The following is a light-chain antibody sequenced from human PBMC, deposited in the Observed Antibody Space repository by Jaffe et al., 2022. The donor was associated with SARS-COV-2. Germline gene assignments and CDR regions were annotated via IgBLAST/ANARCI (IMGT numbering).Light chain of an antibody. CDR3: QQSSSSPYN. J-gene: IGKJ2*01. V-gene: IGKV1-39*01. CDR2: GIS. CDR1: QTIWRF. Sequence: DIQMTQSPSSLSASVGDRVTITCRASQTIWRFLNWYQQKPGKAPTLLIYGISTLQSGVPARFSGSGSGTDFTLTISSLKPEDFATYYCQQSSSSPYNFGQGTKLEIK.